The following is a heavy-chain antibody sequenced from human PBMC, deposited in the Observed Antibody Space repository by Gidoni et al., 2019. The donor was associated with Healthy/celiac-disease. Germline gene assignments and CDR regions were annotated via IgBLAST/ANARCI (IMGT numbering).Heavy chain of an antibody. Sequence: EVQLVESGGGFVQPGRSLRLSCTATGFTFGDYAMSWFRQAPGKGLEWVGFIRSKAYGGTTEYAASVKGRFTISRDDSKSIAYLQMNSLKTEDTAVYYCTSSYGDPSDQHWGQGTLVTVSS. D-gene: IGHD4-17*01. V-gene: IGHV3-49*03. J-gene: IGHJ1*01. CDR1: GFTFGDYA. CDR3: TSSYGDPSDQH. CDR2: IRSKAYGGTT.